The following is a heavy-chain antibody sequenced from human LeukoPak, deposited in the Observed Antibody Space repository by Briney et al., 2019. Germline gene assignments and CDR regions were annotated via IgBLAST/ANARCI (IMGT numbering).Heavy chain of an antibody. CDR1: GYTFTSYG. J-gene: IGHJ4*02. CDR3: AREGGDYYDSSGYYIVDN. D-gene: IGHD3-22*01. CDR2: MNPNSGNT. Sequence: GASVKVSCKASGYTFTSYGINWVRQATGQGLEWMGWMNPNSGNTGYAQKFQGRVTMTRNTSISTAYMELSSLRSEDTAVYYCAREGGDYYDSSGYYIVDNWGQGTLVTVSS. V-gene: IGHV1-8*02.